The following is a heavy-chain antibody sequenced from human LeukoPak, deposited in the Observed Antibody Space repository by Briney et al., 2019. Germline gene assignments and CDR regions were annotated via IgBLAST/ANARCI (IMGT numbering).Heavy chain of an antibody. CDR2: IYSGGST. CDR1: GFTVSSNY. CDR3: ARDQSPQSAFDI. J-gene: IGHJ3*02. Sequence: GGSLRPSCAASGFTVSSNYMSWVRQAPGKGLEWVSVIYSGGSTYYADSVKGRFTISRDNSKNTLYLQMNSLRAEDTAVYYCARDQSPQSAFDIWGQGTMVTVSS. V-gene: IGHV3-66*02.